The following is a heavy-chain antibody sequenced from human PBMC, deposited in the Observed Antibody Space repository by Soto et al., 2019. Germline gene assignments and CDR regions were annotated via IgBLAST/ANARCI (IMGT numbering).Heavy chain of an antibody. Sequence: EVQVVESGGGLVRPGGSLRLSCAASGFIFSNAWMSWVRQAPGKGLEWVGRIKSKTNGGTTAYAAPVRGRFSISGDDSKNTLYLQMNSLKTEDTAVYYCTTDDPINRYWGQGTLVTVSS. CDR2: IKSKTNGGTT. V-gene: IGHV3-15*01. J-gene: IGHJ4*02. CDR1: GFIFSNAW. CDR3: TTDDPINRY.